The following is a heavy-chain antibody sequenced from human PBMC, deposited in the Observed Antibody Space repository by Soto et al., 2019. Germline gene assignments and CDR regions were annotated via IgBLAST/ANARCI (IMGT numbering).Heavy chain of an antibody. CDR1: GFTFSSYA. J-gene: IGHJ6*02. Sequence: EVQLLESGGGLVQPGGSLRLSCAASGFTFSSYAMSWVRQAPGKGLEWVADIRGSGGSTYYADSVKGRFTISRDNSKNSLYLQMNSLRSEDTAVYYGVGGYAPGCWSGYYGDYYGMDVCGQGTTVTVSS. D-gene: IGHD3-3*01. CDR2: IRGSGGST. V-gene: IGHV3-23*01. CDR3: VGGYAPGCWSGYYGDYYGMDV.